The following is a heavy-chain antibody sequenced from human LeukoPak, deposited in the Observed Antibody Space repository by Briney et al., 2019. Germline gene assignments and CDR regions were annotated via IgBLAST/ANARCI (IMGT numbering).Heavy chain of an antibody. CDR1: GGSFSGYY. CDR2: INHSGST. D-gene: IGHD2-21*02. CDR3: ARGLIPGISYCGGDCYSLRWFDP. V-gene: IGHV4-34*01. J-gene: IGHJ5*02. Sequence: SETLSLTCAVYGGSFSGYYWSWIRQPPGKGLEWIGEINHSGSTNYNPSLKCRVTISVDTSKNQFSLKLRSVTAADTAVYYCARGLIPGISYCGGDCYSLRWFDPWGQGTLVTVSS.